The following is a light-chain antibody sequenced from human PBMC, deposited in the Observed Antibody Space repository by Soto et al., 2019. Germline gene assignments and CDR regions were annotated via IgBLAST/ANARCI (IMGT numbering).Light chain of an antibody. CDR3: QQYGSSGT. Sequence: EIVLTQSPGPLSLSPGERATLSCRASQSVSTNYLAWYQQKPGQAPRLLIYGASNRATGIPDRFSGSGSGTDFTLTISRLEPEDFAVYYCQQYGSSGTFGQGTKVEIK. V-gene: IGKV3-20*01. J-gene: IGKJ1*01. CDR1: QSVSTNY. CDR2: GAS.